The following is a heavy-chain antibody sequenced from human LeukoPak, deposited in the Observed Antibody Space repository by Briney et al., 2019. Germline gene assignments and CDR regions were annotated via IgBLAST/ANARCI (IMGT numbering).Heavy chain of an antibody. D-gene: IGHD2/OR15-2a*01. CDR1: GFTFSDYY. Sequence: PGGSLRLSCAASGFTFSDYYMSWIRQAPGKGLEWVAVISYDGSNKYYADSVKGRFTISRDNSKNTLYLQMNSLRAEDTAVYYCTSTSRGFFDYWGQGTLVTVSS. V-gene: IGHV3-30*03. J-gene: IGHJ4*02. CDR3: TSTSRGFFDY. CDR2: ISYDGSNK.